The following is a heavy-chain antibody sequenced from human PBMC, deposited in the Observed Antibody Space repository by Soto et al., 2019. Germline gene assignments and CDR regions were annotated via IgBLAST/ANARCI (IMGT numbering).Heavy chain of an antibody. CDR3: ARLRGYSGTYYYGMDV. J-gene: IGHJ6*02. CDR1: GGSISSSSYY. D-gene: IGHD5-12*01. CDR2: IYYSGST. Sequence: SETLSLTCTVSGGSISSSSYYWGWIRQPPGKGLEWIGSIYYSGSTYYNPSLKSRVTISVDTSKNQFSLKLSSVTAADTAVYYCARLRGYSGTYYYGMDVWGQGTTVTVSS. V-gene: IGHV4-39*01.